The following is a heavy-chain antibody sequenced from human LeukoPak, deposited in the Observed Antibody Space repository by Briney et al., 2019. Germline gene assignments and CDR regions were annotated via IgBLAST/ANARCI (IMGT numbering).Heavy chain of an antibody. Sequence: GGSLRLSCAASGFAFSSSGMHWVRQAPGKGLEWVAVIWYDGSNKYYADSVKGRFTISRDNSKNTLYLQMNSLRAEDTAVYYCAKASGVYYYDSSGYFNYWGQGTLVTVSS. CDR1: GFAFSSSG. V-gene: IGHV3-33*06. J-gene: IGHJ4*02. D-gene: IGHD3-22*01. CDR3: AKASGVYYYDSSGYFNY. CDR2: IWYDGSNK.